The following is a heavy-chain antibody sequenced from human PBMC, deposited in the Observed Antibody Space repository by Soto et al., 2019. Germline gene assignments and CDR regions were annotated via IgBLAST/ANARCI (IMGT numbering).Heavy chain of an antibody. CDR2: LYWNDDE. CDR1: GFSINTGGVG. CDR3: AKRRALSNNLFFAR. D-gene: IGHD3-10*02. V-gene: IGHV2-5*01. Sequence: QITLKESGPTLVKPTETLTLTCTLSGFSINTGGVGVGWIRQPPGKAPEWLALLYWNDDEWYSPSLRYRLSVTKDTSKKQVVLTMTHMNPADTGTYYCAKRRALSNNLFFARRGQGALVTVSS. J-gene: IGHJ4*02.